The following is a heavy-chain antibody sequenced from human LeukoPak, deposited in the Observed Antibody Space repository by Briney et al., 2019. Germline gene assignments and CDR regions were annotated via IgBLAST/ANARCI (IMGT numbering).Heavy chain of an antibody. D-gene: IGHD3-16*02. CDR3: ARRAITFGGAIVNDYYYGMDV. CDR2: IWYDGSNK. Sequence: GGSLRLSCAASGFTFSSYGMHWVRQAPGKGLEWVAVIWYDGSNKYYADSVKGRFTISRDNSKNTLYLQMNSLRAEDTAVYYCARRAITFGGAIVNDYYYGMDVWGKGTTVTVSS. V-gene: IGHV3-33*01. CDR1: GFTFSSYG. J-gene: IGHJ6*04.